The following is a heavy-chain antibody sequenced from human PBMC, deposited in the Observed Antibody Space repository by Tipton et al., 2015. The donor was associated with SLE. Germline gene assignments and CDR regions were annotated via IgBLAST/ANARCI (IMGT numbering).Heavy chain of an antibody. J-gene: IGHJ2*01. Sequence: SLRLSCAASGFTFTSNWMTWVRQAPGKGLEWVANIKRDGSRIHYLDSVKGRFTISRDNSKKTLYLQMNSLRAEDTAVYYCAKGSQSFTMVRGVKRYDWYFDLWGRGTLVTVSS. D-gene: IGHD3-10*01. CDR3: AKGSQSFTMVRGVKRYDWYFDL. V-gene: IGHV3-7*03. CDR1: GFTFTSNW. CDR2: IKRDGSRI.